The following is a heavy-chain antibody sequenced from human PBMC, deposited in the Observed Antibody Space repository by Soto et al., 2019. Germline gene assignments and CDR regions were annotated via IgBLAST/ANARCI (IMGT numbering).Heavy chain of an antibody. CDR1: GFTFNNYA. CDR3: AKKDYYMDV. CDR2: ISASGTST. J-gene: IGHJ6*03. Sequence: VQLLESGGDLVQPGGSLRLSCAASGFTFNNYAMSWVRQAPGKGLEWVSSISASGTSTNYADSVKGRFTISRDDSKNTLYLQMNGLRAEDTAVYYCAKKDYYMDVWGKGTTVTVSS. V-gene: IGHV3-23*01.